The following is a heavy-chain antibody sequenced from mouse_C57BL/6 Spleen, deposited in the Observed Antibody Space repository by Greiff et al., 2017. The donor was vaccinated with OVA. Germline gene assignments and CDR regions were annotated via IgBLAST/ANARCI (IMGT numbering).Heavy chain of an antibody. V-gene: IGHV1-52*01. J-gene: IGHJ4*01. D-gene: IGHD2-5*01. CDR3: ARSYYSNPSYAMDY. CDR2: IDPSDSET. CDR1: GYTFTSYW. Sequence: VQLQQPGAELVRPGSSVKLSCKASGYTFTSYWMHWVKQRPIQGLEWIGNIDPSDSETHYNQKFKDKATLTVDKSSSTAYMQLSSLTSEDSAVYYCARSYYSNPSYAMDYWGQGTSVTVSS.